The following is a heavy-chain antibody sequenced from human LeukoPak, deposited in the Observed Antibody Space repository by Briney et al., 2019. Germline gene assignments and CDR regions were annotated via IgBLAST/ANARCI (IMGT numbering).Heavy chain of an antibody. V-gene: IGHV4-30-4*01. D-gene: IGHD3-9*01. Sequence: PSETLSLTCTVSGGSISSGDYYWSWIRQPPGKGLEWIGYIYYSGSTYYNPSLKSRVTISVDTSKNQFSLKLSSVTAADTAVYYCARVYFDWLSFFDYWGQGTLVTVSS. CDR1: GGSISSGDYY. CDR3: ARVYFDWLSFFDY. J-gene: IGHJ4*02. CDR2: IYYSGST.